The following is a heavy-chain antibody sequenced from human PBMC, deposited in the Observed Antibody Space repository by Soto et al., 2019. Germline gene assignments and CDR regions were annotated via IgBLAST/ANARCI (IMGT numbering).Heavy chain of an antibody. Sequence: EASVKVSCKASGYTFTSYDINWVRQATGQGLEWMGWMNPNSGNTGYAQKFQGRVTMTRNTSISTAYMELSSLRSEDTAVYYCARVGFWSGSILDYWGQGTLVTVSS. CDR1: GYTFTSYD. J-gene: IGHJ4*02. CDR2: MNPNSGNT. D-gene: IGHD3-3*01. V-gene: IGHV1-8*01. CDR3: ARVGFWSGSILDY.